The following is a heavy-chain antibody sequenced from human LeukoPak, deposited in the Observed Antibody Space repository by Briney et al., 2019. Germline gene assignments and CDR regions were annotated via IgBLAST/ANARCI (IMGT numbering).Heavy chain of an antibody. CDR3: ARGSSPYNWYFDL. J-gene: IGHJ2*01. CDR2: INPNSGGT. V-gene: IGHV1-2*02. D-gene: IGHD4-11*01. CDR1: GYTFTGYY. Sequence: GASVKVSCKASGYTFTGYYMHWVRQAPGQGLEWMGWINPNSGGTNYAQKFQGRVTMTRDTSISTAYMELSRLRSDDTAVYYCARGSSPYNWYFDLWGRGTLITVSS.